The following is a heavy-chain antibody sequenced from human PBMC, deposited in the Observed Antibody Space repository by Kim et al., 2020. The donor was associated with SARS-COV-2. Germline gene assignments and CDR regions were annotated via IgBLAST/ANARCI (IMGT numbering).Heavy chain of an antibody. Sequence: ASVKVSCKASGYTFTSYDINWVRQATGQGLEWMGWMNPNSGNTGYAQKFQGRVTMTRNTSISTAYMELSSLRSEDTAVYYCARNPPGGVVVVASATEYFQHWGQGTLVTVSS. D-gene: IGHD2-15*01. V-gene: IGHV1-8*01. CDR1: GYTFTSYD. CDR2: MNPNSGNT. CDR3: ARNPPGGVVVVASATEYFQH. J-gene: IGHJ1*01.